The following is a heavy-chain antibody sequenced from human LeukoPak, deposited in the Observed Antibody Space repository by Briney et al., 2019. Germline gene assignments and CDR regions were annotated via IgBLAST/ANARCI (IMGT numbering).Heavy chain of an antibody. CDR1: GGSISSSNW. Sequence: PSETLSLTCAVSGGSISSSNWWSWVRQPPGKGLEWIGEIYHSGSTYYNPSLKSRVTISVDTSKNQFSLKLSSVTAADTAVYYCARDGKAYDFWSGYYFRSPGFDYWGQGTLVTVSS. V-gene: IGHV4-4*02. J-gene: IGHJ4*02. CDR2: IYHSGST. CDR3: ARDGKAYDFWSGYYFRSPGFDY. D-gene: IGHD3-3*01.